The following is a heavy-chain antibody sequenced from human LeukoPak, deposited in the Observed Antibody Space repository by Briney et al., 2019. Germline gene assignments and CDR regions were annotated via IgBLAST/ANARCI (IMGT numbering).Heavy chain of an antibody. CDR3: ARDLADTTGTTVFDY. Sequence: SQTLSLTCAISGVSVFSNSAAWDWIRQSQSRGLEWLRRTYYRSTWYNDYAVSVKTRITINPDTSKNRFSLQLNSVTPEDTAVYYRARDLADTTGTTVFDYWGQRTLVTVSS. V-gene: IGHV6-1*01. D-gene: IGHD1-1*01. J-gene: IGHJ4*02. CDR1: GVSVFSNSAA. CDR2: TYYRSTWYN.